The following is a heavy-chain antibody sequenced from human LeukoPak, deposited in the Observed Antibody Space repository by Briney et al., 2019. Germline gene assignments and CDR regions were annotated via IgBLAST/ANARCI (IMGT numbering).Heavy chain of an antibody. V-gene: IGHV3-48*01. CDR1: GFTFSSYA. J-gene: IGHJ6*02. CDR3: ARDDLGYCSSTSCYSLYYYGMDV. CDR2: ISSSSTI. Sequence: GGSLRLSCAASGFTFSSYAMSWVRQAPGKGLEWVSYISSSSTIYYADSVKGRFTISRDNAKNSLYLQMNSLRAEDTAVYYCARDDLGYCSSTSCYSLYYYGMDVWGQGTTVTVSS. D-gene: IGHD2-2*01.